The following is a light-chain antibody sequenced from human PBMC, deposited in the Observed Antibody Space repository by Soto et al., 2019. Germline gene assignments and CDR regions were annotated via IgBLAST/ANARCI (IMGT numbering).Light chain of an antibody. V-gene: IGLV2-8*01. Sequence: QSALTQPPSASGSPGQSATISCTGTSSDVGGYNYVSWYQQHPGKAPKLMIYEVSKRPSGVPDRFSGSKSGNTASLTVSGLQAEDEADYYCSSYAGSNNFRVFGTGTTVTVL. J-gene: IGLJ1*01. CDR2: EVS. CDR1: SSDVGGYNY. CDR3: SSYAGSNNFRV.